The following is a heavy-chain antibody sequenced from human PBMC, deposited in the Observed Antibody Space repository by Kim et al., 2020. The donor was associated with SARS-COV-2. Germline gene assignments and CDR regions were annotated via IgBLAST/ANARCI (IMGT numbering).Heavy chain of an antibody. Sequence: GGSLRLSCAASGFTFSSYGMHWVRQAPGKGLEWVAVISYDGSNKYYADSVKGRFTISRDNSKNTLYLQMNSLRAEDTAVYYCAGGGSYYDYWGQGTLVTVSS. CDR3: AGGGSYYDY. V-gene: IGHV3-30*03. CDR1: GFTFSSYG. J-gene: IGHJ4*02. D-gene: IGHD1-26*01. CDR2: ISYDGSNK.